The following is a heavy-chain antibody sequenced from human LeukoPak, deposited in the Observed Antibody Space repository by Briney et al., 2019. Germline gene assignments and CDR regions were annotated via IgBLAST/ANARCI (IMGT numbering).Heavy chain of an antibody. V-gene: IGHV3-48*03. Sequence: QTRGSLRLSCAASGFTFSSYEMNWVRQAPGKGLEWVSYISSSGSTIYYADSVKGRFTISRDNAKNSLYLQMNSLRAEDTAVYYCAILSWGMDVWGQGTTVTSSS. CDR2: ISSSGSTI. CDR1: GFTFSSYE. J-gene: IGHJ6*02. CDR3: AILSWGMDV. D-gene: IGHD2-8*02.